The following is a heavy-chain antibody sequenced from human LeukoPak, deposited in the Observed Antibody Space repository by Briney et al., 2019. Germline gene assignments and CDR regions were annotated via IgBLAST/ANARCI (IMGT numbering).Heavy chain of an antibody. CDR2: FGTRSTSI. J-gene: IGHJ4*02. CDR3: AREVSEGFDF. CDR1: GFTFSGYS. D-gene: IGHD3-22*01. Sequence: GGSLRLSCTASGFTFSGYSMNWIRQAPGKGLEWVSSFGTRSTSIYHAGSVKGRFAISRDNAKNSLYLQMNSLRAEDTAVYYCAREVSEGFDFWGQGTLVTVSS. V-gene: IGHV3-21*01.